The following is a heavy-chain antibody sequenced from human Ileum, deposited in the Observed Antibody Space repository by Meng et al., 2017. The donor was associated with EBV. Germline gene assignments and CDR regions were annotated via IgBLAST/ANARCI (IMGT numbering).Heavy chain of an antibody. CDR3: TYAPLGY. J-gene: IGHJ4*02. CDR1: GFAFSSYA. CDR2: ISVSGTRK. V-gene: IGHV3-23*01. D-gene: IGHD2-2*01. Sequence: QLLDAGGGALKPGGSLTLSCVASGFAFSSYALTWVRQAAGKGLEWVSGISVSGTRKSYADSVKGRFISSRDNTENAIYLQMHSLRVEDTATYYCTYAPLGYCGQGTVVTVSS.